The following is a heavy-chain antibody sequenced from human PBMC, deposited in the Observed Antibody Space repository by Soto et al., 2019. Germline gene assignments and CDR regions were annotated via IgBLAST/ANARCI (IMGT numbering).Heavy chain of an antibody. Sequence: SETLSLTCNVSGGSISSYFWTWIRQPPGKGLEWIGFFYDRGSTNYNPSLKSRVSITVDTSKNQFSLKLNSMTAADTAVYYCARHNYGSGSTYFDYWGQGTLVTVSS. CDR3: ARHNYGSGSTYFDY. J-gene: IGHJ4*02. CDR2: FYDRGST. V-gene: IGHV4-59*08. CDR1: GGSISSYF. D-gene: IGHD3-10*01.